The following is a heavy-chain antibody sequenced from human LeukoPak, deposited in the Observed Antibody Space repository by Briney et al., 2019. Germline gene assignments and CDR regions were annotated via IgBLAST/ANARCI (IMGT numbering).Heavy chain of an antibody. CDR2: ISAYNDNT. J-gene: IGHJ5*02. D-gene: IGHD3-10*01. CDR1: GYTFTGYY. CDR3: ARVDVLLWFGELNNWFDP. Sequence: GASVKVSCKASGYTFTGYYMHWVRQAPGQGLEWMGWISAYNDNTNYAQKLQGRVTMTTDTSTSTAYMELRSLRSDDTAVYYCARVDVLLWFGELNNWFDPWGQGTLVTVSS. V-gene: IGHV1-18*04.